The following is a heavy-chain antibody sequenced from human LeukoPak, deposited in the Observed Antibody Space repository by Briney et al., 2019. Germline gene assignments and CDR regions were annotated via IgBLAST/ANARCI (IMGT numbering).Heavy chain of an antibody. Sequence: ASVKVSCKASVYTFTSYDIHWVRQATGQGLEWMGWMNPNSGNTGYAQKFQGRVTMTRNTSISTAYMELSSLRSEDTAVYYCARGPPQSWQQQLVPWGYYYYYYMDVWGKGTTVTVSS. J-gene: IGHJ6*03. CDR2: MNPNSGNT. V-gene: IGHV1-8*01. CDR3: ARGPPQSWQQQLVPWGYYYYYYMDV. D-gene: IGHD6-13*01. CDR1: VYTFTSYD.